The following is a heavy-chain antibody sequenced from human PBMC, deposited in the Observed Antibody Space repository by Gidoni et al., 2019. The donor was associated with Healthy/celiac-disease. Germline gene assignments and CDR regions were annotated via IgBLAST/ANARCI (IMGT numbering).Heavy chain of an antibody. J-gene: IGHJ4*02. D-gene: IGHD4-17*01. CDR1: GGSISSSSYY. CDR2: IYYSGNT. V-gene: IGHV4-39*01. CDR3: ARQRGWATVVSSFDY. Sequence: QLPLQESGPGLVKPSETLSLTCTVSGGSISSSSYYWGWIRQPPGKGLEWIGSIYYSGNTYYNPSLKSRVTISVDTSKNQFSLKLTSVTAADTAVYYCARQRGWATVVSSFDYWGQGTLVTVSS.